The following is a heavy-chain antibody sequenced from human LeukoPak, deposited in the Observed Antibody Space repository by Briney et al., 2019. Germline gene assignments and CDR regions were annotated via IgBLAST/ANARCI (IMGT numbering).Heavy chain of an antibody. CDR3: ARAPRKAAYYYDSSGSTPVYYFDY. J-gene: IGHJ4*02. CDR1: GFTFSSYW. CDR2: IKQDGSEK. V-gene: IGHV3-7*01. Sequence: GGSLRLSCAASGFTFSSYWMSWVRQAPGKGLEWVANIKQDGSEKYYMDSVKGRFTISRDNAKNSLYLQMNSLRAEDTAVYYCARAPRKAAYYYDSSGSTPVYYFDYWGQGTLVTVSS. D-gene: IGHD3-22*01.